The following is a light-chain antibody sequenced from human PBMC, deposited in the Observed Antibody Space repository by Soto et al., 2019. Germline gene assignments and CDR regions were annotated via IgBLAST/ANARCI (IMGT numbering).Light chain of an antibody. CDR2: GAS. Sequence: IVLTQSPGTLSLSPGERATLSCRASQSVSSNYLAWYQQKPGQAPRLLIYGASSRATGIPDRFSGSGSGTDFTRTISRLEPEDFAVYYCQQLGTFGQGTKVEIK. V-gene: IGKV3-20*01. CDR3: QQLGT. J-gene: IGKJ1*01. CDR1: QSVSSNY.